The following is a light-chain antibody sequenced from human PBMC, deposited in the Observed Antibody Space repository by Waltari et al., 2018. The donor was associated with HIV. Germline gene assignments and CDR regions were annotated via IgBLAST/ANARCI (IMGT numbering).Light chain of an antibody. V-gene: IGLV2-11*01. Sequence: QSALTQPRSVSGSPGQTVTLSCTGTSSDVGGYDDVSWFQQHPDKAPNLIIYGVGKRPSGVPGRFSGSKSGNTAFLTISGLQADDEADYYCCSYAGTYTYVFGSGTEVT. CDR1: SSDVGGYDD. J-gene: IGLJ1*01. CDR3: CSYAGTYTYV. CDR2: GVG.